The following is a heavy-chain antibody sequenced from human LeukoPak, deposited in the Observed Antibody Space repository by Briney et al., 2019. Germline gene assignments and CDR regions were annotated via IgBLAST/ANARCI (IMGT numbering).Heavy chain of an antibody. J-gene: IGHJ5*02. V-gene: IGHV3-74*01. CDR2: INGDGGST. CDR1: GFTFSSYW. CDR3: AREDRGSHGWFDH. D-gene: IGHD1-26*01. Sequence: GGSLRLSCTAYGFTFSSYWMHWVRQAPGKGLEWVSRINGDGGSTFYAGSVKDRFTISRDKAKNTVYLQMNSLRAEDTAIYYCAREDRGSHGWFDHWGQGTLVTVSS.